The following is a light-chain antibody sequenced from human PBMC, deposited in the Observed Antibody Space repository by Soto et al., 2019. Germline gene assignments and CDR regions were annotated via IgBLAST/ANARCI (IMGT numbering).Light chain of an antibody. CDR1: SSNIGNNL. J-gene: IGLJ2*01. V-gene: IGLV1-51*01. CDR2: DDN. Sequence: QSVLTQPPSVSAAPGQKVSISCSGSSSNIGNNLVSWYQHLPGTAPKLLIYDDNKRPSGIPDRFSGSKSGTSATLDITGLQTGDEADYYCGTWDSGLSAGVVFGGGTKVTVL. CDR3: GTWDSGLSAGVV.